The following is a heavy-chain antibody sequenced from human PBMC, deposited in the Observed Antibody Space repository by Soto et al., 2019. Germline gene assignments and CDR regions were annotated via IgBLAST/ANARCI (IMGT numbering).Heavy chain of an antibody. Sequence: SETLSLTCTVSGGSISSGAYYWSWIRQHPGKGLEWIGYIYYSGSTYYNPSLESRVTLSVDTSRDQFSLKVSSVTAADTAVYYCARANYFDSSGPFDYWGPGTLVT. CDR3: ARANYFDSSGPFDY. D-gene: IGHD3-22*01. V-gene: IGHV4-31*03. J-gene: IGHJ4*02. CDR1: GGSISSGAYY. CDR2: IYYSGST.